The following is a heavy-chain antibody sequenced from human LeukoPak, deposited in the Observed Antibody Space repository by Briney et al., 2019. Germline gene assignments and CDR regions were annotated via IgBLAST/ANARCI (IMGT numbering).Heavy chain of an antibody. CDR3: ARDLGYYDSSGQDY. Sequence: ASVTVSLTSSGYTFTVYYLHWVWQPPGQGLEWVGWINPNSGSTNYAQKFQGRVTMTRATSISTSYMELRRRRSYDTVVYYGARDLGYYDSSGQDYWGQGTLVTVSS. J-gene: IGHJ4*02. D-gene: IGHD3-22*01. CDR2: INPNSGST. V-gene: IGHV1-2*02. CDR1: GYTFTVYY.